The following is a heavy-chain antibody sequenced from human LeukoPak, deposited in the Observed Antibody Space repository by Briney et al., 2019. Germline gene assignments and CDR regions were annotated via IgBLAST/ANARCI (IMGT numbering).Heavy chain of an antibody. CDR2: TYYRSEWFN. Sequence: SQTLSLTCAISGDSVSSNSATWNWIRQSPSRGLEWLGRTYYRSEWFNDYAVSVKSRITIDPDTSKNHFSLHLRSVTPEDTAMYYCARIITAAADSWGQGTLVTVSS. V-gene: IGHV6-1*01. J-gene: IGHJ5*01. CDR3: ARIITAAADS. CDR1: GDSVSSNSAT. D-gene: IGHD6-13*01.